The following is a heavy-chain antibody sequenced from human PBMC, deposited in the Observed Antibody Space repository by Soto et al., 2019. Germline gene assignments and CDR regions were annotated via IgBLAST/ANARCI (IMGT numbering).Heavy chain of an antibody. V-gene: IGHV1-69*01. J-gene: IGHJ3*02. CDR1: GGTFSSYA. D-gene: IGHD3-22*01. CDR2: IIPIFGTA. Sequence: QVQLVQSGAEVKKPGSSVKVSCKASGGTFSSYAISWVRQAPGQGLEWMGGIIPIFGTANYAQKFQGRVTITADESTSTAYMELSSLRSEDTAVYYCARVSSLYYYDSSGHNAFDIWDQGTMVTVSS. CDR3: ARVSSLYYYDSSGHNAFDI.